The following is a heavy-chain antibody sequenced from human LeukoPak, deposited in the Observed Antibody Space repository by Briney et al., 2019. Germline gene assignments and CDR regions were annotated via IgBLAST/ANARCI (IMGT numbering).Heavy chain of an antibody. Sequence: SETLSLTCTVSGGSISSSSYYWGWIRQPPGKGLEWIGSIYYSGSTYYNPSLKSRVTISVDTSKNQFSLKLSSVTAADTAVYYCARGSYDFWSGYYLPYNWFDPWGQGTLVTVSS. CDR3: ARGSYDFWSGYYLPYNWFDP. CDR2: IYYSGST. V-gene: IGHV4-39*07. D-gene: IGHD3-3*01. CDR1: GGSISSSSYY. J-gene: IGHJ5*02.